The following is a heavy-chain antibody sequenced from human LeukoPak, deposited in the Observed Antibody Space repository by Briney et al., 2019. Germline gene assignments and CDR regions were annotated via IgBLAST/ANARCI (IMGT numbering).Heavy chain of an antibody. CDR2: IYYSGST. D-gene: IGHD3-10*01. J-gene: IGHJ4*02. V-gene: IGHV4-39*07. Sequence: SETLSLTCTVSGGSISSSSYYWGWIRQPPGKGLEWIGSIYYSGSTYYNPSLKSRVTISVDTSKNQFSLKMTSLTAADTAVYYCAKDLNYYASGNVFDYWGQGTLVTVSS. CDR3: AKDLNYYASGNVFDY. CDR1: GGSISSSSYY.